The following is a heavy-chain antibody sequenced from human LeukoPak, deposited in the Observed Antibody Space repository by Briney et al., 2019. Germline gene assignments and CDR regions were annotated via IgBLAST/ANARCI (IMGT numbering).Heavy chain of an antibody. D-gene: IGHD1-1*01. CDR2: ISSYNCNT. Sequence: ASVKVSCKPSGYTFTRYGMSWVRRAPGRGLEWMGWISSYNCNTNDAQKLPGRVTITTETSTSTAYIDLRSLRSDDTAVYYCARDLEGWFDPWGQGTLVTVSS. V-gene: IGHV1-18*01. J-gene: IGHJ5*02. CDR3: ARDLEGWFDP. CDR1: GYTFTRYG.